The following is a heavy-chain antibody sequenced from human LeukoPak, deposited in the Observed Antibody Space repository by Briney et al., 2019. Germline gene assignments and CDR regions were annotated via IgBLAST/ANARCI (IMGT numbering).Heavy chain of an antibody. J-gene: IGHJ3*02. Sequence: ASVKVSCKTSGFTFISSAVQWVRQAPGQGLEWMGWINPNSGGTNYAQKFQGRVTMTRDTSISIAYMELSRLRSDDTAVYYCARDWFVDYAGGDAFDIWGQGTMVTVSS. V-gene: IGHV1-2*02. CDR1: GFTFISSA. CDR2: INPNSGGT. D-gene: IGHD3/OR15-3a*01. CDR3: ARDWFVDYAGGDAFDI.